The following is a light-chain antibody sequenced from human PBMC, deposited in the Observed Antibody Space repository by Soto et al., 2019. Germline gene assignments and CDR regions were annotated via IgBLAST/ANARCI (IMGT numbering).Light chain of an antibody. CDR3: QQYGSSYT. V-gene: IGKV3-20*01. Sequence: EIVLTQSPGTLSVSPGERATLSCRASQSVSSSYLAWYQQKPGQAPRLLMYGAASRATGIPDRFSGSGSGTDFTLTISRLEPEDFAVYYCQQYGSSYTFGQGTTLEIK. J-gene: IGKJ2*01. CDR2: GAA. CDR1: QSVSSSY.